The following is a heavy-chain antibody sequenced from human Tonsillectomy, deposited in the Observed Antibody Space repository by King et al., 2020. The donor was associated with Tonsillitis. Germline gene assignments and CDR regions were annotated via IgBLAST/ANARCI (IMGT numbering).Heavy chain of an antibody. CDR3: ARDRSSGFQGSFEI. CDR1: GGSISSYY. Sequence: QLQESGPGLLKPSETLSLTCTVSGGSISSYYWSWIRQPPGKGLEWIGYIYYSGSTNYTPSLKSLVTISVDTSKNQFSLKLSSVTAADTAVYYCARDRSSGFQGSFEIWGQGTMVTVSS. CDR2: IYYSGST. V-gene: IGHV4-59*01. J-gene: IGHJ3*02. D-gene: IGHD5-18*01.